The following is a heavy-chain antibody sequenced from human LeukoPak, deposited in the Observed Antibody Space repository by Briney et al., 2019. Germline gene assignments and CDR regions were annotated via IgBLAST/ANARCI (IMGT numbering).Heavy chain of an antibody. CDR3: ARDIVGATGFDY. CDR1: GGTFSSYA. V-gene: IGHV1-69*13. D-gene: IGHD1-26*01. Sequence: SVKVSCKASGGTFSSYAISWVRQAPGQGLAWMGGIIPIFGTANYAQKFQGRVTITADESTSTAYMELSSLRSEDTAVYYCARDIVGATGFDYWGQGTLVTVSS. CDR2: IIPIFGTA. J-gene: IGHJ4*02.